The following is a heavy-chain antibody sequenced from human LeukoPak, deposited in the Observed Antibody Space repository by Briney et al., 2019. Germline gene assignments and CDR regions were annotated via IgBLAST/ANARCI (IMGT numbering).Heavy chain of an antibody. CDR3: AGGGTTVTYDY. J-gene: IGHJ4*02. CDR2: IYYSGST. D-gene: IGHD4-17*01. Sequence: SQTLSLTCTVSGYSISSGYYWGWTRQPPGKGLEWIGYIYYSGSTNYNPSLKSRVTISVDTSKNQFSLKLSSVTAADTAVYYCAGGGTTVTYDYWGQGTLVTVSS. V-gene: IGHV4-61*01. CDR1: GYSISSGYY.